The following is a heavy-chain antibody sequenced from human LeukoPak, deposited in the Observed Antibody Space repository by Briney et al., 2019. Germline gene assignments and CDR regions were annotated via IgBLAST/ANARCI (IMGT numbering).Heavy chain of an antibody. Sequence: GSLRLSCAASGFTFSTFAMIWVRQPPGKGLEWIGEINHSGSTNYNPSLKSRVTISVDTSKNQFSLKLSSVTAADTAVYYCARGNSLYDYVWGSYRYTAVFDYWGQGTLVTVSS. CDR2: INHSGST. J-gene: IGHJ4*02. CDR1: GFTFSTFA. CDR3: ARGNSLYDYVWGSYRYTAVFDY. V-gene: IGHV4-34*01. D-gene: IGHD3-16*02.